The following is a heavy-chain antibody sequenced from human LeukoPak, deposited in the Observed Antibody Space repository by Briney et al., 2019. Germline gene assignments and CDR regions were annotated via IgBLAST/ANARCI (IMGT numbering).Heavy chain of an antibody. Sequence: SETLSLTCTVSGGSISSNYWSWIRQPPGKGLEWVGSIHESGSSNSNSSLKSRVTISLDTSKNQFSLRLSSVIVADTAVYYCARENGDYAFDYWGQGTLVTVSS. D-gene: IGHD4-17*01. CDR2: IHESGSS. CDR1: GGSISSNY. V-gene: IGHV4-59*01. J-gene: IGHJ4*02. CDR3: ARENGDYAFDY.